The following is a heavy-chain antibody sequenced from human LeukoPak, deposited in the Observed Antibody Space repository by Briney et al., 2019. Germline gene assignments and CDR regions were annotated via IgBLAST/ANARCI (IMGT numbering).Heavy chain of an antibody. Sequence: PSETLSLTCTVSGGSISSGDFYWSWIRQPPGKGLEWIGYIYYSGSTYYNPSLKSRVTISVDTSKNQFSLKLSSVTAADTAVYSCAKQWLRNAFDIWGKGTMVTVSS. CDR1: GGSISSGDFY. CDR3: AKQWLRNAFDI. J-gene: IGHJ3*02. D-gene: IGHD3-22*01. CDR2: IYYSGST. V-gene: IGHV4-30-4*08.